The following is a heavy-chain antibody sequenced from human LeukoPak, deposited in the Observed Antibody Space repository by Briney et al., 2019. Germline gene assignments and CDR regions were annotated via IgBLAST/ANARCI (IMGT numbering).Heavy chain of an antibody. Sequence: ASVKVSCKASGYTFTNYGISWVRQGPGQGLEWMGWISAYSGDTNYAQKVQGRVTMTTDTSTSTAYMDLRSLRSDDTAVYYCARVGWELSTTYFFDYWGQGTLVTVSS. V-gene: IGHV1-18*01. CDR1: GYTFTNYG. D-gene: IGHD1-26*01. J-gene: IGHJ4*02. CDR2: ISAYSGDT. CDR3: ARVGWELSTTYFFDY.